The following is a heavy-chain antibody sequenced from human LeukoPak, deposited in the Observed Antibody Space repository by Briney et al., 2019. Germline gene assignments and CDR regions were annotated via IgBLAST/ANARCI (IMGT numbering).Heavy chain of an antibody. V-gene: IGHV3-30*04. D-gene: IGHD1-14*01. J-gene: IGHJ4*02. CDR1: GFTFGSYA. Sequence: GGSLRLSCAASGFTFGSYAMHWVRQAPGKGLEWVAVISYDGSNKYYADSVKGRFTISRDNSKNTLYLQMNSLRAEDTAVYYCARGDLVSGFDYWGQGTLVTVSS. CDR2: ISYDGSNK. CDR3: ARGDLVSGFDY.